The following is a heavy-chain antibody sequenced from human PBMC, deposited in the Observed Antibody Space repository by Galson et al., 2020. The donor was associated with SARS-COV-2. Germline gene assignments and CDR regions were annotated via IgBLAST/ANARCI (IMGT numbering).Heavy chain of an antibody. CDR1: GSISPYY. D-gene: IGHD3-10*01. CDR3: ARFRGGFDI. J-gene: IGHJ3*02. CDR2: IYYSGST. Sequence: GSISPYYWSWIRQPPGKGLEWIGYIYYSGSTNYNPSLKSRLTISIARSKNQFSLKLSSVTAADTAVYYCARFRGGFDIWGQGTMVSVSS. V-gene: IGHV4-59*08.